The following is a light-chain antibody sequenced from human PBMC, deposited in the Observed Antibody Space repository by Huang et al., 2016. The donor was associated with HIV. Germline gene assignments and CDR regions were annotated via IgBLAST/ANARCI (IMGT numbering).Light chain of an antibody. CDR2: AAS. Sequence: IQLTQSPSSLSASVGDRVTITCRASQGISSYLAWYQQKPGKAPKLLIYAASTLQSGGPSRFSGSGSGTDFTLTISSLQPEDFATYHCQQLNSYPPTFGQGTKVEIK. CDR3: QQLNSYPPT. J-gene: IGKJ1*01. V-gene: IGKV1-9*01. CDR1: QGISSY.